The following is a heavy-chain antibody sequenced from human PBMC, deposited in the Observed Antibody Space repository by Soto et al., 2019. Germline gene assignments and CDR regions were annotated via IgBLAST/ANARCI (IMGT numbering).Heavy chain of an antibody. CDR2: IIPIFGTT. V-gene: IGHV1-69*06. J-gene: IGHJ5*02. D-gene: IGHD3-9*01. CDR3: ARALGVTGYANRGRFDP. CDR1: GASLSNNA. Sequence: SVKVSCNASGASLSNNAITWVRQAPGQGLEWMGEIIPIFGTTKFAQKFQGRVTLTADKSTNTTYMDLSSLTSEDTAVYYCARALGVTGYANRGRFDPWGQGTLVTVPS.